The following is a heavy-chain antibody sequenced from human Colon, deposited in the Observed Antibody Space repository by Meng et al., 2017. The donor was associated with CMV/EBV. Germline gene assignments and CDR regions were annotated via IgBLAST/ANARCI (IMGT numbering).Heavy chain of an antibody. CDR2: INPVTGDT. J-gene: IGHJ4*02. CDR3: ATFGGDFDY. Sequence: VQRVHSCAEVHEPWASGNVSCKTSGYTCNGYFMHWVRQGTGQGLEWMGLINPVTGDTSYAQQFHVRVTMTRDTSISTAYMELSSLRSDDTVVYYCATFGGDFDYWGQGTLVTVSS. D-gene: IGHD3-3*01. V-gene: IGHV1-2*02. CDR1: GYTCNGYF.